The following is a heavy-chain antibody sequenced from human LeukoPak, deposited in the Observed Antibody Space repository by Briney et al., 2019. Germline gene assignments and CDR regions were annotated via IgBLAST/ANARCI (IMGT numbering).Heavy chain of an antibody. CDR3: AREKYYYGSGSYCILDP. Sequence: ASVKVSCKASGYTFTGYYMHWVRQAPGQGLEWMGWINPNSGGTNYAQKFQGRVTMTRDTSISTAYMELSRLRSDDTAVYYCAREKYYYGSGSYCILDPWGQGTLVTVSS. J-gene: IGHJ5*02. D-gene: IGHD3-10*01. CDR2: INPNSGGT. V-gene: IGHV1-2*02. CDR1: GYTFTGYY.